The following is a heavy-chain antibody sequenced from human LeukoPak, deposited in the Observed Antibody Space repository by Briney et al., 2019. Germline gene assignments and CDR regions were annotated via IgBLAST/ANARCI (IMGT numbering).Heavy chain of an antibody. Sequence: PGGSLRLSCAASGFTFSSYEMNWVRQAPGKGLEWVSYISSSGETIYYADSVKGRFTISRDNAKNSLYLQMNSLRGEDTAVYYCATSDGALFDYWGQGTLVTVSS. CDR2: ISSSGETI. V-gene: IGHV3-48*03. J-gene: IGHJ4*02. CDR3: ATSDGALFDY. D-gene: IGHD4/OR15-4a*01. CDR1: GFTFSSYE.